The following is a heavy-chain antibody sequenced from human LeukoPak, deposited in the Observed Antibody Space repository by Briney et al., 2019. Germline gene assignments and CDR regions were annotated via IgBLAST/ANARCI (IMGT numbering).Heavy chain of an antibody. Sequence: GGSLRLSCAASGFSVSNNYMSWVRQAPGKGLEWVSVMYSDAGGGSTYYADSVKGRFTISRDNAKSSLNLQMGSLRAEDTAVYFCATTGNFYDMDVWGKGTTVTVSS. CDR3: ATTGNFYDMDV. CDR2: MYSDAGGGST. V-gene: IGHV3-53*01. D-gene: IGHD1-1*01. CDR1: GFSVSNNY. J-gene: IGHJ6*03.